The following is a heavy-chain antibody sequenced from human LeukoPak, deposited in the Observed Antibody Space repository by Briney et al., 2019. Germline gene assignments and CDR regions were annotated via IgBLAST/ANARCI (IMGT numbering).Heavy chain of an antibody. Sequence: SETLSLTCAVYGGSFSGYYWSWIRQPPGKGLEWIGEINHSGSTNYNPSLKSRVTISVDTSKNQFSLKLSSVTAADTAVYYCARNFGPLDYWGQGTLVTVSS. CDR1: GGSFSGYY. CDR3: ARNFGPLDY. V-gene: IGHV4-34*01. CDR2: INHSGST. J-gene: IGHJ4*02. D-gene: IGHD3-10*01.